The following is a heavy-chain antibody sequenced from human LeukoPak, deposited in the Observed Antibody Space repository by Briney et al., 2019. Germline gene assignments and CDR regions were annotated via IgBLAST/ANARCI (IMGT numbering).Heavy chain of an antibody. D-gene: IGHD2-2*01. CDR1: GFTFSSYW. CDR3: ARVGYCSTTSCYWRAFDY. CDR2: INQDGSEQ. Sequence: PGGSLRLSCAASGFTFSSYWMSWVRQAPGKGLEWVAIINQDGSEQYYVDSVKGRFTISRDNTKNSLYLQMNSLRAEDTAVYYCARVGYCSTTSCYWRAFDYWGQGTLVTVSS. J-gene: IGHJ4*02. V-gene: IGHV3-7*01.